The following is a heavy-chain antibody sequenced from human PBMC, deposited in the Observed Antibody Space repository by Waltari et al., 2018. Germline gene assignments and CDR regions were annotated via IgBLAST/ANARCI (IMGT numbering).Heavy chain of an antibody. Sequence: QVQLQESGPGLVKPSETLSLTCTVSGGSIRSHYWSWIRQPPGKGLEWIGYIYYSGSTNYNPSLKSRVTISVDTSKNQFSLKLSSVTAADTAVYYCTGDSSSSDYWGQGTLVTVSS. CDR2: IYYSGST. CDR3: TGDSSSSDY. V-gene: IGHV4-59*11. J-gene: IGHJ4*02. CDR1: GGSIRSHY. D-gene: IGHD6-6*01.